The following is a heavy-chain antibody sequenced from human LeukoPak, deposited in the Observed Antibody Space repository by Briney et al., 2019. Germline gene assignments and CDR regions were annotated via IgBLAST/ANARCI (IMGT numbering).Heavy chain of an antibody. Sequence: SETLSLTCTVSGGSISSSSYHWGWIRQPPGKGLEWIGSIYYSGSTYYNPSLKSRVTISVDTSNNQFSLKLSSVTAADTAVYYCARKITVWGSYPRHLSPFDYWGQGTLVTVSS. D-gene: IGHD3-16*02. J-gene: IGHJ4*02. CDR2: IYYSGST. CDR3: ARKITVWGSYPRHLSPFDY. CDR1: GGSISSSSYH. V-gene: IGHV4-39*01.